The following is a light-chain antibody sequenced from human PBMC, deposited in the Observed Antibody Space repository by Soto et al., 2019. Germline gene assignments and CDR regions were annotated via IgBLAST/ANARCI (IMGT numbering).Light chain of an antibody. V-gene: IGKV1-39*01. CDR1: QSISNH. J-gene: IGKJ1*01. Sequence: DLPITHSPSSLYASVAYRVISTCRASQSISNHLNWYQQKPGKAPKLLIFAASSLQSGVPSRFSGSRSGPDFTLTISSLQPDDFATYFCQQYYNYPTFGQGTKVDNK. CDR2: AAS. CDR3: QQYYNYPT.